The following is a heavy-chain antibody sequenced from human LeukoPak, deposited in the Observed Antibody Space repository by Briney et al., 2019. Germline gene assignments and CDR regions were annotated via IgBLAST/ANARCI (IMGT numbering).Heavy chain of an antibody. Sequence: GASVKVSCKASGYTFTSYYMHWVRQAPGQGLEWMGIINPSGGSTNYTQKFQGRVTMTRDMSTSTVYMELSSLRSEDTAVYYCARMSYYDSSGDNWFDPWGQGTLVTVSS. CDR1: GYTFTSYY. J-gene: IGHJ5*02. CDR3: ARMSYYDSSGDNWFDP. CDR2: INPSGGST. D-gene: IGHD3-22*01. V-gene: IGHV1-46*01.